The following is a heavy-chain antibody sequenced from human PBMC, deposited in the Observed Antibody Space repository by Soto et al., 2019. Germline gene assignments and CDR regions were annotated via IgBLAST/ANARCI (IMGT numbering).Heavy chain of an antibody. Sequence: QLQLQESGPGLVKPSETLCLTCTVSGGSISSSSYYWGWIRQPPGKGLEWIGRIYYSGSTYYNPSRKSRVTISLDTSKNQFSLKLSSVTAADTAVYYCATSNWFDPWGQGTLVTVSS. J-gene: IGHJ5*02. V-gene: IGHV4-39*01. CDR2: IYYSGST. CDR3: ATSNWFDP. CDR1: GGSISSSSYY.